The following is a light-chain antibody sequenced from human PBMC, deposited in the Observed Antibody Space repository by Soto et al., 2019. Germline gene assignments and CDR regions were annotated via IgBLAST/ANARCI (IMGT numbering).Light chain of an antibody. CDR1: SSDVGGYNY. Sequence: QSALTQPASVSGSPGQSITISCTGTSSDVGGYNYVSWYQHHPGKVPQLMIYDVSNRPSGVSNRFSGSKSGKTASLTISGLQAEDDADYYCYSYTSSNTYVFGTGTKLTVL. CDR3: YSYTSSNTYV. V-gene: IGLV2-14*03. CDR2: DVS. J-gene: IGLJ1*01.